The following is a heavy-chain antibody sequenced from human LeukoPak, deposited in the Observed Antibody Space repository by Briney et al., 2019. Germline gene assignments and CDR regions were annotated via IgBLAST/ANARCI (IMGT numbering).Heavy chain of an antibody. CDR2: IYPGDSDT. V-gene: IGHV5-51*01. CDR3: ARHSLCGGDCYYFDY. J-gene: IGHJ4*02. Sequence: GESLKISCKGSGCSFTSYWIGWVRQMPGKGLEWMGIIYPGDSDTRYSPSFQGQVTIPADKSVSTAYLQWSSLKASDTAMYYCARHSLCGGDCYYFDYWGQGTLVTVSS. D-gene: IGHD2-21*02. CDR1: GCSFTSYW.